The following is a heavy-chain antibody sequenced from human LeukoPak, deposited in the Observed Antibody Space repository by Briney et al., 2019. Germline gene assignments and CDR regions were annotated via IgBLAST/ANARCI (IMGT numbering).Heavy chain of an antibody. J-gene: IGHJ4*02. CDR1: GYSFTSYW. V-gene: IGHV5-51*01. CDR2: IYPGDSDT. Sequence: GESLKISCKGSGYSFTSYWIAWVRQMPGKGLEWMGIIYPGDSDTRYSPSCQGQVTISADKSISTAYLKWSSLKASDTAMYYCARPLGSSSWDPFDYWGQGTLVTVAS. CDR3: ARPLGSSSWDPFDY. D-gene: IGHD6-13*01.